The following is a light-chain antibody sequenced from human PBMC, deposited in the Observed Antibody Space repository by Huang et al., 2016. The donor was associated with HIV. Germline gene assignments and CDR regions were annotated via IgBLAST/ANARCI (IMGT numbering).Light chain of an antibody. CDR1: QDISNY. CDR3: QHYDNLRT. Sequence: DIQMTQSPSSLSASGGDRVTITCQASQDISNYLNWYQQKPGKAPKLLIYDASNLETGVSSRFSGSGSGTDFTFTISSLQPEDIATYYCQHYDNLRTFGQGTKVEIK. J-gene: IGKJ1*01. CDR2: DAS. V-gene: IGKV1-33*01.